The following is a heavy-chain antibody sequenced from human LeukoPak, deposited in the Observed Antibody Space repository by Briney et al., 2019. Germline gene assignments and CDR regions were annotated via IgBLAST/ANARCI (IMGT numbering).Heavy chain of an antibody. D-gene: IGHD6-13*01. Sequence: SETLSLTCTVSGGSISSYYWSWIRQPPGKGLEWIGSIYYSGSTYYNPSLKSRVTISVDTSKNQFSLKLSSVTAADTALYYCATRRAAAGTAHDYWGQGTLVTVSS. CDR3: ATRRAAAGTAHDY. CDR1: GGSISSYY. V-gene: IGHV4-59*05. J-gene: IGHJ4*02. CDR2: IYYSGST.